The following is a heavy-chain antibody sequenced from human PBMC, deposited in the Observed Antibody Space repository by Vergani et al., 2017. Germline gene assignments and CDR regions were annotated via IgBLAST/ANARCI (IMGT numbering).Heavy chain of an antibody. CDR3: ARDSIAAAGRGDY. J-gene: IGHJ4*02. CDR1: GFTFSSYD. D-gene: IGHD6-13*01. V-gene: IGHV3-13*04. CDR2: IGTAGDT. Sequence: EVQLVESGGGLVQPGGSLRLSCAASGFTFSSYDMHWVRQATGKGLEWVSAIGTAGDTYYPGSVKGRFTISRENAKNSLYLQMNSLRAGDTAVYYCARDSIAAAGRGDYWGQGTLVTVSS.